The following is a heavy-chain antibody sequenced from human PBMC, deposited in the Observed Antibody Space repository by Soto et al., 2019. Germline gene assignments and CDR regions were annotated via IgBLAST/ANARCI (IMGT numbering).Heavy chain of an antibody. J-gene: IGHJ4*02. Sequence: CAVYGGSFSGYYWSWIRQPPGKGLVWVSRIDIAGSTTTYADSVKGRFTISRDNAKNTLYLQMNSLRAEDTAVYYCARDQTVAGPTTFDYCGQGTLVTVSS. V-gene: IGHV3-74*01. CDR1: GGSFSGYY. CDR2: IDIAGSTT. CDR3: ARDQTVAGPTTFDY. D-gene: IGHD6-19*01.